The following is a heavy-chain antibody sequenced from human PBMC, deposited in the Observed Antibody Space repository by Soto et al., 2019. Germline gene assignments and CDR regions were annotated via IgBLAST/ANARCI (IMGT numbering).Heavy chain of an antibody. Sequence: QVQLVKSGGGVVQPGRSLRLSCAASGVTFSSYAMHWVRQAPGKGLEWVAVIWSDGSKKYYGDSVKGRFTISRDNSKNTLYLQMNSLKVEDTAVYYCARDEEPWGQGTLVIVSS. J-gene: IGHJ5*02. CDR1: GVTFSSYA. CDR2: IWSDGSKK. V-gene: IGHV3-33*01. CDR3: ARDEEP.